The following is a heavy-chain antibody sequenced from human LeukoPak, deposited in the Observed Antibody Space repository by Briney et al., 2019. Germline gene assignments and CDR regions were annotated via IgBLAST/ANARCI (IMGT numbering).Heavy chain of an antibody. CDR3: ARQSMHDAFDI. Sequence: GGSLRLSCAASGFTFSSYWMSWVRQAPGKGLEWVANIKQDGSEKYYVDSVKGRFIISRDNAKNSLYLQVNSLRAEDTAVYYCARQSMHDAFDIWGQGTMVTVSS. CDR1: GFTFSSYW. D-gene: IGHD2/OR15-2a*01. CDR2: IKQDGSEK. V-gene: IGHV3-7*03. J-gene: IGHJ3*02.